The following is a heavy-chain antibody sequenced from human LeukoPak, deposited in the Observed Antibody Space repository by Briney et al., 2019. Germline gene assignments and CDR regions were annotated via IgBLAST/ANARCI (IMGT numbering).Heavy chain of an antibody. CDR3: ASMGSSRENDY. D-gene: IGHD1-26*01. V-gene: IGHV3-33*01. CDR2: IWYDGSNK. J-gene: IGHJ4*02. Sequence: PGGSLRLSCAASGFTFSSYGMHWVRQAQGKGLEWVAVIWYDGSNKYYADSVKGRFTISRDNSKNTLYLQMNSLRAEDTAVYYCASMGSSRENDYWGQGTLVTVSS. CDR1: GFTFSSYG.